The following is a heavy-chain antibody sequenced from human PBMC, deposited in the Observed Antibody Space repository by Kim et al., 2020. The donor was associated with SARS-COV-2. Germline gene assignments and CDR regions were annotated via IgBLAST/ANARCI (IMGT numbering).Heavy chain of an antibody. V-gene: IGHV3-30*02. D-gene: IGHD1-26*01. J-gene: IGHJ4*02. CDR3: AKPHSGSYFEPFDY. Sequence: ADSVEGRLTSAREHTKNPLYLQMNSLRAEDTAVYYCAKPHSGSYFEPFDYWGQGTLVTVSS.